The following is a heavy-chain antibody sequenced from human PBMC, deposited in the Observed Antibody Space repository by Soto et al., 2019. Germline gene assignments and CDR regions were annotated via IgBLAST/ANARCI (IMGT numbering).Heavy chain of an antibody. CDR2: IYPGDSDT. CDR1: GYSLTSYW. D-gene: IGHD3-22*01. J-gene: IGHJ6*02. CDR3: ARRGWSSHHGMDV. V-gene: IGHV5-51*01. Sequence: PGESLKISCKGSGYSLTSYWIGWVRQMPGKGLEWMGIIYPGDSDTRYSPSFQGQVTISADKSISTAYLQWSSLKASDTAMYYCARRGWSSHHGMDVWGQGTTVTVSS.